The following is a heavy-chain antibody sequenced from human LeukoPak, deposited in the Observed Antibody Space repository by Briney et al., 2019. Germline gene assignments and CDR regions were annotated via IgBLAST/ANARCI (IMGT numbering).Heavy chain of an antibody. D-gene: IGHD6-19*01. V-gene: IGHV3-53*01. CDR1: GFTVSSNY. CDR2: IYSGGST. CDR3: ARGKEPVAGSLSHFDY. Sequence: GGFLRLSCAASGFTVSSNYMSWVRQAPGKGLEWVSVIYSGGSTYYADSLKGRFTISRDNAKNSLYLQMNSLRAEDTAVYYCARGKEPVAGSLSHFDYWGQGTLVTVSS. J-gene: IGHJ4*02.